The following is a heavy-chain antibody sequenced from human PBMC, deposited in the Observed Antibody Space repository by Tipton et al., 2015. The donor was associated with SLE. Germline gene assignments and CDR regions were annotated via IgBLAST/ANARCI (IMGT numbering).Heavy chain of an antibody. V-gene: IGHV3-74*01. CDR2: INSDGSST. CDR3: AREVVGVVCPLDY. CDR1: GFTFSSYW. J-gene: IGHJ4*02. D-gene: IGHD1-26*01. Sequence: GSLRLSCAASGFTFSSYWMHWVRQAPGKGLVWVSCINSDGSSTSYADSVKGRFTISRDNAKNTLYLQMNSLRAEDTAVYYCAREVVGVVCPLDYWGQGTLVTVSS.